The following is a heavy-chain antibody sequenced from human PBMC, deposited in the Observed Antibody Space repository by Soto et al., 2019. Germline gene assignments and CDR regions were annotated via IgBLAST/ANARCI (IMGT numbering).Heavy chain of an antibody. CDR1: GFTFSSYD. D-gene: IGHD2-15*01. V-gene: IGHV3-13*01. J-gene: IGHJ3*02. CDR3: ARGLHCSGGSCHGPNAFDI. Sequence: GSLRLSCAASGFTFSSYDMHWVRQATGKGLEWVSAIGTAGDTYYPGSVKGRFTISRENAKNSLYLQMNSLRAGDTAVYYCARGLHCSGGSCHGPNAFDIWGQGTMVTVSS. CDR2: IGTAGDT.